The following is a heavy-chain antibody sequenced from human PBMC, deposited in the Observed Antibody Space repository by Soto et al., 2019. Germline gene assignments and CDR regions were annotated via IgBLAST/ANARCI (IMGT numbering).Heavy chain of an antibody. CDR3: ARQMFIGGMDV. CDR2: IYYSGST. CDR1: GASISSYY. V-gene: IGHV4-59*08. D-gene: IGHD2-15*01. Sequence: QVQLQESGPGLVKPSETLSLTCTVSGASISSYYWSWIRQPPGKGLEWIGHIYYSGSTNYNPSLKSRVTISADTSKNQFSLRLSSVTAADTAMYHCARQMFIGGMDVWGQGTTVTVSS. J-gene: IGHJ6*02.